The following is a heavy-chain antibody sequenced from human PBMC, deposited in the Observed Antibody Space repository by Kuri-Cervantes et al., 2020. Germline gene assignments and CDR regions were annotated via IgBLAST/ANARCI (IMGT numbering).Heavy chain of an antibody. CDR1: GFTFDDYA. CDR2: ISWNSGSI. CDR3: AKDLSWKSIAARPRRAFDY. D-gene: IGHD6-6*01. V-gene: IGHV3-9*01. Sequence: LSLTCAASGFTFDDYAMHWVRQAPGKGLEWVSGISWNSGSIGYADSVKGRFTISRDNAKNSLYLQMNSLRAEDTALYYCAKDLSWKSIAARPRRAFDYWGQGTLVTVSS. J-gene: IGHJ4*02.